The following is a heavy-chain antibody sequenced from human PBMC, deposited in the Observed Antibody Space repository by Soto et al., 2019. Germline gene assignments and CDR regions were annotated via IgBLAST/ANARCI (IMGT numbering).Heavy chain of an antibody. D-gene: IGHD1-26*01. J-gene: IGHJ4*02. Sequence: PGESLKISCKGSGYSFTSYWIGWVRQMPGKGLEWMGLIYPGDSDTRYSPSFQGQVTISADKSISTAYLQWSSLKASDTAMYYCARHDMGGREWEDEPLWGQGTLVTVSS. V-gene: IGHV5-51*01. CDR2: IYPGDSDT. CDR1: GYSFTSYW. CDR3: ARHDMGGREWEDEPL.